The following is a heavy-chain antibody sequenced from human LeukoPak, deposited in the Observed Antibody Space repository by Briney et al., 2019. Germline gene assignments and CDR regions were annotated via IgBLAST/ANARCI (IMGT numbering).Heavy chain of an antibody. CDR3: ARAALGFCSGGTCPYYFDH. Sequence: PSETLSLTCTVPGGSIDNYYWSWIRQPPGKGLDWIAYMDYIGSTTHNPSLQSRVTISVHTSKTQYSLRLNSVTAADSAVYYCARAALGFCSGGTCPYYFDHWGQGTLVTVSS. J-gene: IGHJ4*02. CDR1: GGSIDNYY. D-gene: IGHD2-15*01. V-gene: IGHV4-59*01. CDR2: MDYIGST.